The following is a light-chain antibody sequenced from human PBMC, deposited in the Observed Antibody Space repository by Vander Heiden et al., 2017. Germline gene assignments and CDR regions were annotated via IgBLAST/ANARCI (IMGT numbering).Light chain of an antibody. CDR1: SSDVGGYDY. Sequence: QSALTQPASVSGSPGQSITISCTGTSSDVGGYDYVSWYQQHPGKAPKLMIYEVSNRPSGVSKRFSGSKSGNTASLTISGLQAEDEADYYCSSYTSISCVFGTGTKVTVL. CDR3: SSYTSISCV. J-gene: IGLJ1*01. CDR2: EVS. V-gene: IGLV2-14*01.